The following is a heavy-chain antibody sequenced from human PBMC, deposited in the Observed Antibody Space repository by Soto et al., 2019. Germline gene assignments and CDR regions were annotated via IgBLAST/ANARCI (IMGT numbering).Heavy chain of an antibody. J-gene: IGHJ4*02. CDR3: ARDYYYDSSGYYPSDY. D-gene: IGHD3-22*01. V-gene: IGHV3-30*14. CDR1: GFTFSSYA. CDR2: ISYDGSNK. Sequence: QVQLVESGGGVVQPGRSLRLSCAASGFTFSSYAMHWVRQAPGKGLEWVAVISYDGSNKYYADSVKGRFTISRDNSKNTLYLQMNSLRADDTAVYYCARDYYYDSSGYYPSDYWGQGTLVTVSS.